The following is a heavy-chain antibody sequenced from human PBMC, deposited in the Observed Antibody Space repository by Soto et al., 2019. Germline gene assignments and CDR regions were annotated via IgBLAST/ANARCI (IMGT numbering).Heavy chain of an antibody. CDR3: AKVASSSWPHFDY. CDR1: GFTFSSYA. Sequence: GGSLRLSCAASGFTFSSYAMSWVRQAPGKGPEWVSAYRGSGGSTYYADSVKGRFTISGDNSKNTLYLQMNSLRAEDTAVYYCAKVASSSWPHFDYWGQGTLVTVSS. D-gene: IGHD6-13*01. J-gene: IGHJ4*02. CDR2: YRGSGGST. V-gene: IGHV3-23*01.